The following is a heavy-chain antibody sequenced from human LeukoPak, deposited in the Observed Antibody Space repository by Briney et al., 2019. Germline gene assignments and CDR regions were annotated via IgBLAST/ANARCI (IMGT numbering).Heavy chain of an antibody. CDR2: ISFNGAET. V-gene: IGHV3-30*03. J-gene: IGHJ4*02. D-gene: IGHD3-10*01. CDR3: ARDSMDYGSGPPGY. Sequence: GGSLRLSCAASGFTFSDHYMDWVRQVPGKGLEWVAYISFNGAETYYGDSVKGRFTISRDNSKNTVFLQMSSLRSDDTAVYYCARDSMDYGSGPPGYWGQGTLVSVSS. CDR1: GFTFSDHY.